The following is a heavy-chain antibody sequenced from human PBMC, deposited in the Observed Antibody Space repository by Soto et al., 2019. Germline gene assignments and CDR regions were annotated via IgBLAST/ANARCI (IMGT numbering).Heavy chain of an antibody. V-gene: IGHV3-33*01. CDR2: IWYDGSNK. CDR1: GFTFSSYG. CDR3: ARDQSGIAAAGDYYYYYYMDV. D-gene: IGHD6-13*01. J-gene: IGHJ6*03. Sequence: GGSLRLSCAASGFTFSSYGMHWVRQAPGKGLEWVAVIWYDGSNKYYADSVKGRFTISRDNSENTLYLQMNSLRAEDTAVYYCARDQSGIAAAGDYYYYYYMDVWGKGTTVTVSS.